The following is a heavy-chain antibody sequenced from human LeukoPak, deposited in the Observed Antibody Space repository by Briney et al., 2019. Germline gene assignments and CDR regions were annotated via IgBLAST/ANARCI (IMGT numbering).Heavy chain of an antibody. J-gene: IGHJ4*02. V-gene: IGHV3-66*01. CDR3: ATADSGSYYSGFDY. D-gene: IGHD1-26*01. CDR1: GFTFSSYR. Sequence: AGGSLRLSCAASGFTFSSYRMNWVRQAPGKGLEWVSVVYSGGSTHYADSVKGRFTISRDNSKNTLYLHMNSLRAEDTAVYYCATADSGSYYSGFDYWGQGTLVTVSS. CDR2: VYSGGST.